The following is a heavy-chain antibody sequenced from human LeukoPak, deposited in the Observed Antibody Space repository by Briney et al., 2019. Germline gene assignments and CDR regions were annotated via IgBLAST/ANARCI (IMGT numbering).Heavy chain of an antibody. CDR1: GYSFTSYW. CDR2: IYPGDSDT. J-gene: IGHJ4*02. CDR3: ASPYPREYCSSSSCYFNY. D-gene: IGHD2-2*01. V-gene: IGHV5-51*01. Sequence: GESLKISCKGSGYSFTSYWIGWVRQMPGKGLEWMGIIYPGDSDTRYSPSFQGQVTISADKSISTAYLQWSSLKASDTAMYYCASPYPREYCSSSSCYFNYWGQGTLVTVSS.